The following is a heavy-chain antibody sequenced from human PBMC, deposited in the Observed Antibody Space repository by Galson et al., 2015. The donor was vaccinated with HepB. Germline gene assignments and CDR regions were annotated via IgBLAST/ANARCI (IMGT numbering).Heavy chain of an antibody. Sequence: SLRLSCAASGFTFSSYGMHWVRQAPGKGLEWVAVISYDGSNKYYADSVKGRFTISRDNSKNTLYLQMNSLRAEDTAVYYCAKDRSVKQWLVSDYWGQGTLVTVSS. D-gene: IGHD6-19*01. CDR2: ISYDGSNK. CDR1: GFTFSSYG. V-gene: IGHV3-30*18. CDR3: AKDRSVKQWLVSDY. J-gene: IGHJ4*02.